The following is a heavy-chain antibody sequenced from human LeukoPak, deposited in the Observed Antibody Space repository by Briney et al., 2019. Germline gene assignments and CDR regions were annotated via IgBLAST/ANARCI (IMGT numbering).Heavy chain of an antibody. CDR2: FDPEDGET. CDR1: GYTLTELS. CDR3: ATVPVPLYSGYDPYYFDY. Sequence: ASVKVSCKVSGYTLTELSMHWVRQAPGKGLEWMGGFDPEDGETIYAQKFQGRVTMTEDTSTDTAYTELSSLRSEDTAVYYCATVPVPLYSGYDPYYFDYWGQGTLVTVSS. J-gene: IGHJ4*02. V-gene: IGHV1-24*01. D-gene: IGHD5-12*01.